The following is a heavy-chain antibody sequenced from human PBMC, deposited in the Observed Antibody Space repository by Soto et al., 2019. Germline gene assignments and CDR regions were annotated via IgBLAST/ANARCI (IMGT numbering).Heavy chain of an antibody. D-gene: IGHD6-19*01. CDR2: ISAYNGNT. CDR3: ARDTHSSGWYDGRYGMDV. CDR1: GYTFTSYG. J-gene: IGHJ6*02. Sequence: GASVKVSCKASGYTFTSYGISWVRQAPGQGLEWMGWISAYNGNTNYAQKLQGRVTMTTDTSTSTAYMELRSLRSDDTAVYYCARDTHSSGWYDGRYGMDVWGQGTTVTVSS. V-gene: IGHV1-18*01.